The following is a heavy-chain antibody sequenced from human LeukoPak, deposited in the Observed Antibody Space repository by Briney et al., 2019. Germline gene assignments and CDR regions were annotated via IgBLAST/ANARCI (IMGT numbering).Heavy chain of an antibody. CDR3: PRPHCSSTDCHPPEWFDP. V-gene: IGHV1-8*01. CDR2: MNPNSGNT. CDR1: GYTFTIYD. J-gene: IGHJ5*02. Sequence: GASVRVSCKTSGYTFTIYDINWVRQATGQGLEWMGWMNPNSGNTGYAQKFQGRVTMTRNTSISTAYMELSSLRSEDTAVYYCPRPHCSSTDCHPPEWFDPWGQGPLVTVPS. D-gene: IGHD2-2*01.